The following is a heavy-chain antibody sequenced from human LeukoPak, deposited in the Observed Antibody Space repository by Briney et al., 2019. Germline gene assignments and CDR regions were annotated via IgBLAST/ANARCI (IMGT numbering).Heavy chain of an antibody. D-gene: IGHD3-10*01. CDR1: GFTFSSYE. Sequence: PGGSLRLSCAASGFTFSSYEMNWVRQAPGKGLEWVSYISSSGSTIYYADSVKGRFTISRDNAKNTLYLQMSSLRAEDTAVYYCAKMKGITMVRGTFDYWGQGTLVTVSS. CDR2: ISSSGSTI. CDR3: AKMKGITMVRGTFDY. V-gene: IGHV3-48*03. J-gene: IGHJ4*02.